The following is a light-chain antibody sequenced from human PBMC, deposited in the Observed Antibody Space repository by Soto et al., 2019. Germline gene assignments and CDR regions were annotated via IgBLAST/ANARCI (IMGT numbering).Light chain of an antibody. CDR2: DAS. V-gene: IGKV3D-20*01. Sequence: EIVLTQSPGTVSLSPGESAALSCRASQSVSSYLAWYQQKPGLAPRLIIYDASTRATGIPDRFSGSGSGTDFTLTISRLEPEDFAAYYCQQSGSSPITFGQGTRLE. J-gene: IGKJ5*01. CDR1: QSVSSY. CDR3: QQSGSSPIT.